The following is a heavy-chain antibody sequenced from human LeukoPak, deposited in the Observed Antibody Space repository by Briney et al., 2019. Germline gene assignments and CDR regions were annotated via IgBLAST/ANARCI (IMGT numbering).Heavy chain of an antibody. D-gene: IGHD2-2*02. CDR2: IYSDNT. V-gene: IGHV3-53*01. J-gene: IGHJ5*02. Sequence: GGSLRLSCTVSGFTVSSNSMSCVRQAPGKGLEWVSFIYSDNTHYSDSVKGRFTISRDNSKNTLYLQMNSLRAEDTAVYYCARDKKRVVPAAIGGGEFDPWGQGTLVTVSS. CDR3: ARDKKRVVPAAIGGGEFDP. CDR1: GFTVSSNS.